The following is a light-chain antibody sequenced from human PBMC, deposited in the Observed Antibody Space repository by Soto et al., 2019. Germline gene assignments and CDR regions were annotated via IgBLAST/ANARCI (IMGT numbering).Light chain of an antibody. CDR2: GAS. V-gene: IGKV3-15*01. Sequence: EIVMTQSPSTLSVSPGERVTPSCRTSQSVSSNLAWYQQKVGQAPRLLLYGASTRATGIPARFSGSGSWTEFTLTISSLQSEDFAVYYCQQYNNWPPWTFGGGTKVDIK. CDR1: QSVSSN. J-gene: IGKJ4*02. CDR3: QQYNNWPPWT.